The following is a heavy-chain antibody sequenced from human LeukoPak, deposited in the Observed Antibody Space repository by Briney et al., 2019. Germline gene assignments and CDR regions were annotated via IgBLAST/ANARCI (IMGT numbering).Heavy chain of an antibody. Sequence: GGSLRLSCAAFGFTFSTYWMTWVRQAPGKGPEWVANIKEDGSATYYVDSVKGRFTISRDNAKKSLYLQMNSLRAEDTAVYYCARDRSGTGYYYGMDVWGQGTTVTVSS. V-gene: IGHV3-7*01. CDR2: IKEDGSAT. CDR1: GFTFSTYW. J-gene: IGHJ6*02. CDR3: ARDRSGTGYYYGMDV. D-gene: IGHD1-1*01.